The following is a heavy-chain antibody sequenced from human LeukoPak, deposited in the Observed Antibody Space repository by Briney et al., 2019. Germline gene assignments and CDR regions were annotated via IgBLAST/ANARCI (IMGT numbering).Heavy chain of an antibody. Sequence: PSETLSLTCTVSGGSISSGGYYWSRIRQHPGKGLEWIGYIYYSGSTYYNPSLKSRVTISVDTSKNQFSLKLSSVTAADTAVYYCAREGGRWYYDSSALNRDAFDIWGQGTMVTVSS. CDR2: IYYSGST. D-gene: IGHD3-22*01. CDR1: GGSISSGGYY. V-gene: IGHV4-31*03. CDR3: AREGGRWYYDSSALNRDAFDI. J-gene: IGHJ3*02.